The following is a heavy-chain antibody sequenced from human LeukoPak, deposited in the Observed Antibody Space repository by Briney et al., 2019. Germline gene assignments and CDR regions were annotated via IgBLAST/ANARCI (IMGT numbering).Heavy chain of an antibody. Sequence: SQTLSLTCAISGDSVSSNSAAWNWIRQSPSRGLEWLGRTYYRSKWYNDYAVSVKSRITINPVTSKNQFSLQLNSVTPEDTAVYYCAGAGLRLGTTGWFDPWGQGTLVTVSS. J-gene: IGHJ5*02. CDR1: GDSVSSNSAA. D-gene: IGHD1-1*01. V-gene: IGHV6-1*01. CDR2: TYYRSKWYN. CDR3: AGAGLRLGTTGWFDP.